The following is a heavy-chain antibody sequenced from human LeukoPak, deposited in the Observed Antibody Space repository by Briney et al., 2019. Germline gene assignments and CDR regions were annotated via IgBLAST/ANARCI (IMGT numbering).Heavy chain of an antibody. CDR1: NYTFTSYG. CDR2: INAYNGDT. Sequence: ASVKVSCKASNYTFTSYGISWVRQAPGQGLEWMAWINAYNGDTNYAQKFQGRVTLTTDTSASTAYMELRSLRSDDTAVYYCARGGVGAPGSYWGQGTLVTVSS. D-gene: IGHD1-26*01. CDR3: ARGGVGAPGSY. V-gene: IGHV1-18*01. J-gene: IGHJ4*02.